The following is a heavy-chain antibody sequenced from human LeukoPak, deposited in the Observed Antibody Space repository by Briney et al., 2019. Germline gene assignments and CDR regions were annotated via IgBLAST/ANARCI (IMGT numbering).Heavy chain of an antibody. CDR2: IYTSGST. D-gene: IGHD3-3*01. V-gene: IGHV4-4*07. CDR3: SSSSITIFGVVIPEFDY. CDR1: GGSISSYY. Sequence: PSETLPLTWTVSGGSISSYYCSWIRQPAGKGLEWIGRIYTSGSTNYNPSLKSRVTMSVDTSKNQFSLKLSSVTAADTAVYYCSSSSITIFGVVIPEFDYWGQVTLVTVPS. J-gene: IGHJ4*02.